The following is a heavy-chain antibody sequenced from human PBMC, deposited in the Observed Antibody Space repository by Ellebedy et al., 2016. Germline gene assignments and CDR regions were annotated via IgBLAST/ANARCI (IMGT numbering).Heavy chain of an antibody. Sequence: SETLSLXCTVSGGSISSGDYYWGWIRQPPGKGLEWVGYIYYSGSTYYNPSLKSRVTMSVDTSKNQFSLKLSSVTAADTAVYYCARGGGYCSGGSCYQDWYFDLWGRGTLVTVSS. V-gene: IGHV4-30-4*01. J-gene: IGHJ2*01. CDR1: GGSISSGDYY. CDR2: IYYSGST. D-gene: IGHD2-15*01. CDR3: ARGGGYCSGGSCYQDWYFDL.